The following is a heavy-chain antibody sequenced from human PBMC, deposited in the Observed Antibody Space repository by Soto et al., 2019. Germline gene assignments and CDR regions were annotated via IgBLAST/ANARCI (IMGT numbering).Heavy chain of an antibody. V-gene: IGHV4-4*02. J-gene: IGHJ6*02. CDR1: GGSLSSPNW. CDR3: AKEVVVVPGAIRGYGLDV. D-gene: IGHD2-2*02. CDR2: IYHSGTT. Sequence: SETLSLTCAVSGGSLSSPNWWSWVRQSPGKGLEWIGEIYHSGTTNYNPSLKSRVTISLEKSKNQFSLKVTSVTAADTAMYYCAKEVVVVPGAIRGYGLDVWGPGTTVTVSS.